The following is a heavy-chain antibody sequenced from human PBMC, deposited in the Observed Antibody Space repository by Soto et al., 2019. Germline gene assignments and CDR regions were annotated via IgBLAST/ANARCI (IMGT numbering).Heavy chain of an antibody. Sequence: QVQLVQSGAEVKKPGASVKVSCKASGYTFTSYGISWVRQAPGQGLEWMGWISAYNGNTNYAQKLQGRVTMTTDTSPRKAYMELRSMRSDDMAVYYCARDDFWSGYYSWFDPWGQGTLVTVSS. CDR3: ARDDFWSGYYSWFDP. D-gene: IGHD3-3*01. CDR2: ISAYNGNT. V-gene: IGHV1-18*03. CDR1: GYTFTSYG. J-gene: IGHJ5*02.